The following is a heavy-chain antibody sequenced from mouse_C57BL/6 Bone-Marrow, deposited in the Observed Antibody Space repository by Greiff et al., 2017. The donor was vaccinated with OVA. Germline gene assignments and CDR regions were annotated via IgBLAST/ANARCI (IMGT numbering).Heavy chain of an antibody. CDR1: GYTFTDYY. CDR3: ARSLYLCSWFAY. Sequence: EVQLQQSGPELVKPGASVKISCKASGYTFTDYYMNWVKQSHGKSLEWIGDINPNNGGTGYNQKFKGKATLTVDKSSSTAYMELRSLTSEDSAVYYCARSLYLCSWFAYWGQGTLVTVSA. J-gene: IGHJ3*01. CDR2: INPNNGGT. D-gene: IGHD2-3*01. V-gene: IGHV1-26*01.